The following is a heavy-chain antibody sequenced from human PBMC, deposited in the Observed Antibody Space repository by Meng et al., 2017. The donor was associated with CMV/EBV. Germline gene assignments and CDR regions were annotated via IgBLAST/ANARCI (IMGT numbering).Heavy chain of an antibody. CDR2: ISAYNGNT. Sequence: ASVKVSCKASGYTFTSYGISWVRQAPGQGLEWMGWISAYNGNTNYAQKLQGRVTMTTDTSTSTAYMEMRSLRSDDTAVYYCARVDLGLDYYFWSVRGDYSYGMDVWGQGTTVTVSS. D-gene: IGHD3-3*01. J-gene: IGHJ6*02. CDR3: ARVDLGLDYYFWSVRGDYSYGMDV. CDR1: GYTFTSYG. V-gene: IGHV1-18*01.